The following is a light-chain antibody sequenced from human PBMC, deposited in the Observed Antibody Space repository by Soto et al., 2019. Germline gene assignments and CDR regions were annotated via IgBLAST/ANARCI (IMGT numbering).Light chain of an antibody. CDR2: DVS. J-gene: IGLJ2*01. V-gene: IGLV2-14*03. CDR3: SSYTSSITLE. CDR1: SSDVGGYNF. Sequence: QSALTQPASVSGSPGQSITISCTGTSSDVGGYNFVAWYQQHPGKGPKLMIYDVSKRPSGVSNRFSGSKSGNTASLTISALQAEDEADYYCSSYTSSITLEFGGGTKLTVL.